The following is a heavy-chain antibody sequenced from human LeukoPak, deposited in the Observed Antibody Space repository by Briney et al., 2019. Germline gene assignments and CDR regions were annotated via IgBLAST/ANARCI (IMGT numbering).Heavy chain of an antibody. CDR3: ARMGNSSGWSFFDY. Sequence: SETLSLTCTVSGGSISSYYWSWIRQPPGKGLEWIGYIYYSGSTNYNPSLKSRVTIPVDTSKNQFSLKLSSVTAADTAVYYCARMGNSSGWSFFDYWGQGTLVTVSS. D-gene: IGHD6-19*01. J-gene: IGHJ4*02. CDR2: IYYSGST. CDR1: GGSISSYY. V-gene: IGHV4-59*01.